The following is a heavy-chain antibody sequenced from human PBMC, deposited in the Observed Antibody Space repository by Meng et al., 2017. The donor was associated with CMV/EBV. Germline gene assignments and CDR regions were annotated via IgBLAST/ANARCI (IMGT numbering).Heavy chain of an antibody. CDR2: IYTSGST. V-gene: IGHV4-4*07. D-gene: IGHD2-15*01. J-gene: IGHJ5*02. Sequence: HASGPVLVMPSETPSLTCTVSGGSISSSYWSWTRRPAGKGLEWIGRIYTSGSTNYNPSLKSRVTMSVDTSKNQFSLKLSSVTAADTAVYYCARSMVVAGDWFDPWGQGTLVTVSS. CDR1: GGSISSSY. CDR3: ARSMVVAGDWFDP.